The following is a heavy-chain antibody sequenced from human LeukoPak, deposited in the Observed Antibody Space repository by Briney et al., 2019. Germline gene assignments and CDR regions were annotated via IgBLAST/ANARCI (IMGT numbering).Heavy chain of an antibody. J-gene: IGHJ4*02. Sequence: GGSLRLSCAASGFTFSSYDIHWVRQAPGKGLEWVAFIRYDGSNKYYADSVRGRFTISRDNSKNTLYLHMNSLRAEDTAVYYCARDRMGDYGSDYWGQGTLVTVSS. V-gene: IGHV3-30*02. CDR3: ARDRMGDYGSDY. D-gene: IGHD4-17*01. CDR1: GFTFSSYD. CDR2: IRYDGSNK.